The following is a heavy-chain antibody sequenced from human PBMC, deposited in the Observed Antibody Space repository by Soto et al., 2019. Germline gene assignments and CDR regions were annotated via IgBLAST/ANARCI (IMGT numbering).Heavy chain of an antibody. Sequence: GGSLRLSCAASGFTFSNYAMSWVRQAPGKGLEWVSAISGSGGSIYYADSVKGRLTISRDNSKNTLFLQMNSLRAEDTALYYCAKAGGSTWDYGMDVWGQGTTVTVSS. J-gene: IGHJ6*02. CDR2: ISGSGGSI. CDR1: GFTFSNYA. CDR3: AKAGGSTWDYGMDV. V-gene: IGHV3-23*01. D-gene: IGHD2-15*01.